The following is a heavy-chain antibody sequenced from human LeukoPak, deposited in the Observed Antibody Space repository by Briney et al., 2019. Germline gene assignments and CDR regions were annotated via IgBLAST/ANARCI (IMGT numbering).Heavy chain of an antibody. CDR2: IYTSGST. V-gene: IGHV4-4*07. D-gene: IGHD5-12*01. CDR1: GGSISSYY. CDR3: ARGVGSFGYSGYDFDY. Sequence: SETLSLTCTVSGGSISSYYWSWIRQPAGKGLEWIGRIYTSGSTNYNPSLKSRVTMSVDTSKNQFSLQLNSVTPEDTAVYYCARGVGSFGYSGYDFDYWGQGTLVTVSS. J-gene: IGHJ4*02.